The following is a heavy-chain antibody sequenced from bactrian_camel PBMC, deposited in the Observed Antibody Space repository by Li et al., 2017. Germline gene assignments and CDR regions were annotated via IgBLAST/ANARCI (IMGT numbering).Heavy chain of an antibody. CDR3: AEVLGILSYRTSTSAPPSLGV. CDR2: ISPDGRRT. V-gene: IGHV3S31*01. D-gene: IGHD1*01. J-gene: IGHJ4*01. Sequence: VQLVESGGGSVQAGGSLRLSCAASGFTFSNYAMSWVRQAPGKGLEWVSAISPDGRRTYYTDSVKDRFIISRDNDKNTVSLQLSTLKTDDTGMYFCAEVLGILSYRTSTSAPPSLGVRGQGTQVTVS. CDR1: GFTFSNYA.